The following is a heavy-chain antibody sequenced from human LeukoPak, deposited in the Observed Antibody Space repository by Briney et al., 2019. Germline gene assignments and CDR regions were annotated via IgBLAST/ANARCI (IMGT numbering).Heavy chain of an antibody. J-gene: IGHJ4*02. CDR2: IIPILGMA. D-gene: IGHD1/OR15-1a*01. CDR1: GGTFSTHP. Sequence: SVKVSCKASGGTFSTHPISWVRQAPGQGLEWMGKIIPILGMASYAQRFQGRVTITAEDSTSTAYMDLSSLTSDVTAVYYCAREGFGDWEQLPFEHWGQGTLVSVSS. CDR3: AREGFGDWEQLPFEH. V-gene: IGHV1-69*04.